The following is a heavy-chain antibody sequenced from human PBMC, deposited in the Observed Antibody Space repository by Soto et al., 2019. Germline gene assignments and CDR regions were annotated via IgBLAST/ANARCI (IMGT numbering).Heavy chain of an antibody. V-gene: IGHV1-18*01. D-gene: IGHD2-15*01. CDR3: ARAYSPGLFDP. CDR2: ISANNGNT. J-gene: IGHJ5*02. CDR1: GYTFTSYG. Sequence: QVQLVQSGAEVKKPGASVKVSCKASGYTFTSYGISWVRQAPGQGLEWMGWISANNGNTKYAQNFQGRVTMTIDTSTSTAYMELRSLRSDDTAVYYCARAYSPGLFDPWGQGTLVTVSS.